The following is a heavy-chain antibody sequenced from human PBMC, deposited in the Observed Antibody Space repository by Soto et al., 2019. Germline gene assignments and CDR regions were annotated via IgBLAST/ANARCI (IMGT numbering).Heavy chain of an antibody. CDR1: GGSIISYY. CDR3: ARGVDSWSGYLF. CDR2: IYYSGST. V-gene: IGHV4-59*01. Sequence: PSGPLSLTSTVSGGSIISYYWSWIRQPPGKGLEWIGYIYYSGSTNYNPSLKSRVTISVDTSKNQFSLKLSSVTAADTAVYYCARGVDSWSGYLFWGQGTPVTRSS. D-gene: IGHD3-3*01. J-gene: IGHJ4*02.